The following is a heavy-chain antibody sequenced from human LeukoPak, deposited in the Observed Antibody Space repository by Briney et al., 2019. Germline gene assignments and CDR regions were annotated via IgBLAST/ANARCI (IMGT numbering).Heavy chain of an antibody. CDR2: IFLSDSDT. D-gene: IGHD6-13*01. V-gene: IGHV5-51*01. CDR1: GYKFTNYW. CDR3: ARHEVTAAAGTEFDS. J-gene: IGHJ4*02. Sequence: GESLKISCQASGYKFTNYWIGWVRQMPGKGLEWMGIIFLSDSDTRYSPSFQGQVTISADKSTSTAYLHWSTLKASDAAIYYCARHEVTAAAGTEFDSWGQGTLVTVSS.